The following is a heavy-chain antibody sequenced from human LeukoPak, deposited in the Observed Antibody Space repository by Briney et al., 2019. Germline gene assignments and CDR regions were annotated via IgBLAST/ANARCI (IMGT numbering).Heavy chain of an antibody. J-gene: IGHJ6*02. CDR2: IYYSGST. Sequence: SSQTLSLTCTVSGGFISSGGYYWSWIRQHPGKGLEWIGYIYYSGSTYYNPSLKSRVTISVDTSKNQFSLKLSSVTAADTAVYYCARDRSSSWYAPYYYGMDVWGQGTTVTVSS. V-gene: IGHV4-31*03. D-gene: IGHD6-13*01. CDR3: ARDRSSSWYAPYYYGMDV. CDR1: GGFISSGGYY.